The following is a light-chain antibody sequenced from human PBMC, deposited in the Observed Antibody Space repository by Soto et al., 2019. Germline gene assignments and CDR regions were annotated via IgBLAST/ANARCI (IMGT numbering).Light chain of an antibody. V-gene: IGLV1-36*01. J-gene: IGLJ1*01. Sequence: SVLTQPPSLSEAPRRRVTSSCSGSSSNIGNNAVNWYQQLPGKAPKLLIYYDDLLPSGVSDRFSASKSGTSASLAISGLQSEDEADYHCAAWDDSLNGYVFGTGTKVTVL. CDR2: YDD. CDR3: AAWDDSLNGYV. CDR1: SSNIGNNA.